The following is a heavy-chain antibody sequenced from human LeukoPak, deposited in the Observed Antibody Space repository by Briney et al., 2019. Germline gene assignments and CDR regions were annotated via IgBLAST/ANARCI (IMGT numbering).Heavy chain of an antibody. D-gene: IGHD2-2*02. CDR2: IKQDGSEK. CDR3: ARDVGYCSSTSCYTDY. Sequence: GGSLRLSCAASGFTFSSYWMRWVRQAPGKGLEWVANIKQDGSEKYYVDPVKGRFTISRDNAKNSLYLQMNSLRAEDTAAYYCARDVGYCSSTSCYTDYWGQGTLVTVSS. CDR1: GFTFSSYW. J-gene: IGHJ4*02. V-gene: IGHV3-7*04.